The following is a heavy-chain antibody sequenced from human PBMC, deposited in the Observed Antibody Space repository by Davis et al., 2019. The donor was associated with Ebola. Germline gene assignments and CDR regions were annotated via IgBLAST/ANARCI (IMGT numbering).Heavy chain of an antibody. J-gene: IGHJ3*01. CDR3: ARHPYSGSALDG. Sequence: SETLSLTCTVSGGSLSNFYWSWIRQPPGEGLEWIGYIYYSGSPNYHPSLKSRVTISVDTSKNQFSLKLSSVTAADTAVYYCARHPYSGSALDGWGQGTMVTVSS. CDR2: IYYSGSP. V-gene: IGHV4-59*08. CDR1: GGSLSNFY. D-gene: IGHD3-10*01.